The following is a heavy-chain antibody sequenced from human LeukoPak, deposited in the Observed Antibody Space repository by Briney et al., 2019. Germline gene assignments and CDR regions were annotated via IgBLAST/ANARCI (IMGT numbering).Heavy chain of an antibody. J-gene: IGHJ4*02. CDR2: ISSSSSTM. D-gene: IGHD6-13*01. V-gene: IGHV3-48*04. CDR1: GFTFSSYS. CDR3: ARKGVIAAAGTGDY. Sequence: PGGSLRLSCAASGFTFSSYSMNWVRQAPGKGLEWVSYISSSSSTMYYADSVKGRFTISRDNAKNSLYLQMNSLRAEDTAVYYCARKGVIAAAGTGDYWGQGTLVTVSS.